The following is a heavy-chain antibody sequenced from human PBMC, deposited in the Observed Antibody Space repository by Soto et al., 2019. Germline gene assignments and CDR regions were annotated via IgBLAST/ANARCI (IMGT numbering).Heavy chain of an antibody. CDR1: GFIFHDYA. CDR2: VSWNGGNI. Sequence: EVQLVESGGGLVQPSRSLRLSCAASGFIFHDYAMHWVRQAPGKGLEWVSGVSWNGGNIDYADSVKGRFTIFRDNAKNSLYLQVDSLRPEDTALYYCAKGPYGSSSGGYFDYWGQGTLVTVSS. J-gene: IGHJ4*02. CDR3: AKGPYGSSSGGYFDY. D-gene: IGHD6-6*01. V-gene: IGHV3-9*01.